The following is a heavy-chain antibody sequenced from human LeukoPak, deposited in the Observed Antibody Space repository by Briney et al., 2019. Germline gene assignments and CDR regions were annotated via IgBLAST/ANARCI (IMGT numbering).Heavy chain of an antibody. CDR1: GGSISSYY. CDR3: DAFDI. V-gene: IGHV4-4*07. J-gene: IGHJ3*02. Sequence: SETLSLTCTVSGGSISSYYWSWIRQPPGKGLEWIGRIYTSGSTNYNPSLKSRVTMSVDTSKNQFYTAVYYCARDLGRGFVSDAFDIWGQGTMVTVSS. D-gene: IGHD3-10*01. CDR2: IYTSGST.